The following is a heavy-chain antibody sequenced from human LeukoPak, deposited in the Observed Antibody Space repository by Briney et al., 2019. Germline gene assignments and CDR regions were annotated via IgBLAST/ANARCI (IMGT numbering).Heavy chain of an antibody. CDR1: GYSFTSYW. D-gene: IGHD6-6*01. V-gene: IGHV5-51*01. Sequence: GESLKISCKGSGYSFTSYWIGWVRQMPGKGLEWMGIIYPGDSDTRYSPSFQGQVTISADKSISTAYLRWSSLKASDTAMYYCARRLRSSSPLYYYGMDVWGQGTTVTVSS. CDR3: ARRLRSSSPLYYYGMDV. J-gene: IGHJ6*02. CDR2: IYPGDSDT.